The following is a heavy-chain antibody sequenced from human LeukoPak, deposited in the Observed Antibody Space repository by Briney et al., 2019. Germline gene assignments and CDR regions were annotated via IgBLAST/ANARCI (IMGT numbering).Heavy chain of an antibody. J-gene: IGHJ4*02. V-gene: IGHV3-30*04. CDR2: ISYDGSNK. CDR3: ATLHDFWSGTPVRVDH. D-gene: IGHD3-3*01. Sequence: GGSLRLSCAASGFTFSSYAMHWVRQAPGKGLEWVAVISYDGSNKYYADSVKGRFTISRDNSKNTLYLQMNSLRAEDTAVYYCATLHDFWSGTPVRVDHWGQGTLVTVSS. CDR1: GFTFSSYA.